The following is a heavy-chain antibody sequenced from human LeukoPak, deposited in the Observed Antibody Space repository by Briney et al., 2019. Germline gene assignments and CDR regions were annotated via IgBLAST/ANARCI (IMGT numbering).Heavy chain of an antibody. V-gene: IGHV1-2*06. Sequence: ASVKVSCKASGYTFTGSSMHCVRQAPGHGLEWMGRINPNSGGTNYAQKFQGRVTMTRDTSISTAYMELSRLRSDDTAVYYCARVPYYYGSGIFDYWGQGTLVTVSS. CDR3: ARVPYYYGSGIFDY. CDR1: GYTFTGSS. J-gene: IGHJ4*02. CDR2: INPNSGGT. D-gene: IGHD3-10*01.